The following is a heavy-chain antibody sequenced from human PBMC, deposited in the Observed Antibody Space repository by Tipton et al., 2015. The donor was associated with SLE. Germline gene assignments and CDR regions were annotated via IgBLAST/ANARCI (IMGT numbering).Heavy chain of an antibody. Sequence: VQLVQSGGGVVQPGGSLRLSCAASGFTFSSYSTNWVRQAPGKGLEWVSSIRSSSSYIYYADSVKGRFTISRDNAKNSLYLQMNSLRAEDTAVYYCATRKGSGWYQSFDYWGQGTLVSVSS. CDR1: GFTFSSYS. J-gene: IGHJ4*02. D-gene: IGHD6-19*01. V-gene: IGHV3-21*01. CDR3: ATRKGSGWYQSFDY. CDR2: IRSSSSYI.